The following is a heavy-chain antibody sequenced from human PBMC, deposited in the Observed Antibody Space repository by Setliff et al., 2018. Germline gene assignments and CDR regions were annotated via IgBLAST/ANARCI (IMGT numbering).Heavy chain of an antibody. CDR3: ARDFELLENYDIRGVFFDY. Sequence: TLSLTCAVSGFSISSGYYWGWIRQAPGKGLEWIGSISYSGSTYYNPSLESRVTISVDTSKNQFSLRLRPVTAADTTVYFCARDFELLENYDIRGVFFDYWGQGTLVTVSS. D-gene: IGHD3-9*01. CDR2: ISYSGST. CDR1: GFSISSGYY. V-gene: IGHV4-38-2*02. J-gene: IGHJ4*01.